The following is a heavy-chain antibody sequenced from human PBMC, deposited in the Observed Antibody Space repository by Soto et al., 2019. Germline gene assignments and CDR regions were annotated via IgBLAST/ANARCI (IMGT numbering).Heavy chain of an antibody. V-gene: IGHV1-46*01. J-gene: IGHJ4*02. CDR2: INPSGGST. D-gene: IGHD5-12*01. Sequence: ASVNVSCKASGYTFTSYYMHWVRQAPGQGLEWMGIINPSGGSTSYAQKFQGRVTTTRDTSTSTVYMELSSLRSEDTAVYYCARETIEMATGSRGYYFDYWGQGTLVTVSS. CDR3: ARETIEMATGSRGYYFDY. CDR1: GYTFTSYY.